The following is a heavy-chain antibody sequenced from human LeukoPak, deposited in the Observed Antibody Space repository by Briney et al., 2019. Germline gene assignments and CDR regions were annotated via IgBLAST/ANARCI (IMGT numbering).Heavy chain of an antibody. CDR3: AKRQCSGGSCSFIDY. V-gene: IGHV3-23*01. CDR2: LSGSGGST. D-gene: IGHD2-15*01. CDR1: GFTCSSYA. J-gene: IGHJ4*02. Sequence: GGSLRRSCAACGFTCSSYAMSWVHQAPGKGLEWVSALSGSGGSTYYADSVKGRFTISRDNSKNTLDLQMNSLRAEDTAVYYCAKRQCSGGSCSFIDYWGQGTLVTVSS.